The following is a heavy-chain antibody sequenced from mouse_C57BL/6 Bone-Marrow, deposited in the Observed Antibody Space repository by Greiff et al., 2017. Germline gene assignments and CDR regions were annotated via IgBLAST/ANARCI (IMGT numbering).Heavy chain of an antibody. CDR3: ARSLRYYGSSSFDY. Sequence: VKLVESGAELARPGASVKLSCKASGYTFTSYGISWVKQRTGPGLEWIGEIYPRSGNTYYNEKFKGKATLTADKSSSTAYMELRSLTSEDSAVYFCARSLRYYGSSSFDYWGQGTTLTVSS. V-gene: IGHV1-81*01. CDR2: IYPRSGNT. J-gene: IGHJ2*01. D-gene: IGHD1-1*01. CDR1: GYTFTSYG.